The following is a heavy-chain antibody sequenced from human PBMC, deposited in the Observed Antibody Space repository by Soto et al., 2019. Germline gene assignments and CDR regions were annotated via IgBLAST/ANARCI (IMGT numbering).Heavy chain of an antibody. CDR1: GFTFSSYG. CDR3: ARDQESSSWYYYYYGMDV. J-gene: IGHJ6*02. Sequence: GGSLRLSCAASGFTFSSYGMHWVRQAPGKGLEWVAVIWYDGSNKYYADSVKGRFTISRDNSKNTLYLQMNGLRAEDTAVYYCARDQESSSWYYYYYGMDVWGQGTTVTVSS. CDR2: IWYDGSNK. D-gene: IGHD6-13*01. V-gene: IGHV3-33*01.